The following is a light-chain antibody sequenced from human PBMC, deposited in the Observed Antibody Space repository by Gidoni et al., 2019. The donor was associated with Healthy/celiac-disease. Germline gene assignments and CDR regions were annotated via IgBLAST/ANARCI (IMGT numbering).Light chain of an antibody. V-gene: IGKV3-15*01. J-gene: IGKJ1*01. CDR2: GAS. CDR1: QSVNSN. Sequence: ELVMTQSPDTLSVSPGERATLSCRASQSVNSNLAWYQQKPGQAPRLLIYGASTRATGIPARFSGSGSGTEFILTISSLQSEDFAVYYCQQYNNWPPVLTFGQGTKVEIK. CDR3: QQYNNWPPVLT.